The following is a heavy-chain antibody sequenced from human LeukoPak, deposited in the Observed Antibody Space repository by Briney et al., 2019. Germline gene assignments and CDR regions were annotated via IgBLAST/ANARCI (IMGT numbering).Heavy chain of an antibody. Sequence: SETLSLTCAVYGGSFSGYYWSWIRQPPGKGLEWIGEINHSGSTNYNPSLKSRVTISVDTSKNQFSLKLSSVTAADTAVYYCARGWAAMVKFDYWGQGTLVTVTS. CDR1: GGSFSGYY. V-gene: IGHV4-34*01. CDR2: INHSGST. J-gene: IGHJ4*02. D-gene: IGHD5-18*01. CDR3: ARGWAAMVKFDY.